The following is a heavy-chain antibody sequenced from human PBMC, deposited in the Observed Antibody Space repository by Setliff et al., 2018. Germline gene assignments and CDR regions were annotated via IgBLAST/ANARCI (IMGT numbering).Heavy chain of an antibody. D-gene: IGHD3-3*01. CDR3: ARVRSPALLAITNNWFDP. CDR1: GYTFTNYG. J-gene: IGHJ5*02. CDR2: ISAYNGNT. V-gene: IGHV1-18*01. Sequence: GASVKVSCKASGYTFTNYGISWVRQAPGQGLEWMGWISAYNGNTNYAQKLQGRVTMTTDTSTSTAYMELRSLRSDDTAVYYCARVRSPALLAITNNWFDPWGQGTLVTVSS.